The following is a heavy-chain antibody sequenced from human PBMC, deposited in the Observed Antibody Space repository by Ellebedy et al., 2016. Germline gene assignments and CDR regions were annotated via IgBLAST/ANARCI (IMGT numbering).Heavy chain of an antibody. Sequence: GESLKISXAASGFTFSSYSMNWVRQAPGKGLEWVSYISSSSSTIYYADSVKGRFTISRDNAKNSLYLQMNSLRAEDTAVYYCASLGAAWGQGTLVTVSS. CDR1: GFTFSSYS. J-gene: IGHJ4*02. D-gene: IGHD4-17*01. V-gene: IGHV3-48*04. CDR3: ASLGAA. CDR2: ISSSSSTI.